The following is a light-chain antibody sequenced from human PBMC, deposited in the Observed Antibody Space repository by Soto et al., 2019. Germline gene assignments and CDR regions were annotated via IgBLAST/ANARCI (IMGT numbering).Light chain of an antibody. V-gene: IGLV2-11*01. Sequence: QSVLTQPRSVSGSPGQSVTISCTGTSSDVGGYNYVSWYQQHPGKAPKLMTYDVSKRPSGVPDRFSGSKSGNTASLTISGLQAEDEADYYCCSYAGSPFYVFGTGTKVTVL. CDR1: SSDVGGYNY. CDR2: DVS. CDR3: CSYAGSPFYV. J-gene: IGLJ1*01.